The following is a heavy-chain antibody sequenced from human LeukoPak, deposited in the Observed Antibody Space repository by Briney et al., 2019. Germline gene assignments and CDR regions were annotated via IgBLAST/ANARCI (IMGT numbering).Heavy chain of an antibody. J-gene: IGHJ5*01. Sequence: GGSLRLSCAASGFTFSSYAMNWVRQAPGKGLEWVSSGHSDGTTYYADSVKGRFTLSRDNSKNTLSLQMNSLRAEDTAVYYCAKGSRIAARPTIWFDSWGQGTLVTVSS. CDR1: GFTFSSYA. CDR3: AKGSRIAARPTIWFDS. CDR2: SGHSDGTT. D-gene: IGHD6-6*01. V-gene: IGHV3-23*01.